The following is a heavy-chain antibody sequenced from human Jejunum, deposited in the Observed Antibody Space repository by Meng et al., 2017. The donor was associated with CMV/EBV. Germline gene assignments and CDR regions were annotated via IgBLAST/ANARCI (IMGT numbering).Heavy chain of an antibody. V-gene: IGHV3-7*01. J-gene: IGHJ4*02. D-gene: IGHD1-26*01. Sequence: SCAASGFSFSAYWMTWVRQAPGKGLEYVAKIKHDGIDKYYVDSVKGRFTIPRDNAKNSLYLQMNSLRAEDTAVYYCVSRGSTGQDWGQGMPVTVSS. CDR3: VSRGSTGQD. CDR1: GFSFSAYW. CDR2: IKHDGIDK.